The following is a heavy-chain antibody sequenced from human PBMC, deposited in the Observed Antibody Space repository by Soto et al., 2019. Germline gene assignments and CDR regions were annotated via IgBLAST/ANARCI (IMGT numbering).Heavy chain of an antibody. CDR2: IIPIFGTA. D-gene: IGHD2-2*01. Sequence: QVQLVQSGAEVKKPGSSVKVSCKASGGTFSSYAISWVRQAPGQGLEWMGGIIPIFGTANYAQKLQGRVTITADESTGTAYMGLSSLRSEETAVYYCASVRDKVPAAAMGWYYYYGMDVWGQGTTVTVSS. CDR3: ASVRDKVPAAAMGWYYYYGMDV. CDR1: GGTFSSYA. V-gene: IGHV1-69*01. J-gene: IGHJ6*02.